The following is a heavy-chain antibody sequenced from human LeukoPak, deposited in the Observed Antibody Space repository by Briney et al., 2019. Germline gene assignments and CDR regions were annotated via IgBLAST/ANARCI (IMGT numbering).Heavy chain of an antibody. D-gene: IGHD2-15*01. CDR3: ARGGRGPGDYFDL. Sequence: PGGSQRLSCAASGFTFSTYTMHWVRQGPRKGLETGAVVSYDGSNKYYADSVKGRFTISRDNSKNMLYLQMNSLRAEDTAVYYCARGGRGPGDYFDLWGRGTLVTVSS. CDR1: GFTFSTYT. J-gene: IGHJ2*01. V-gene: IGHV3-30*04. CDR2: VSYDGSNK.